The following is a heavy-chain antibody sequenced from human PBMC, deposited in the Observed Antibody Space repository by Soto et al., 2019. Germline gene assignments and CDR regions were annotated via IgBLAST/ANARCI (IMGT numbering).Heavy chain of an antibody. D-gene: IGHD3-10*01. V-gene: IGHV4-4*07. CDR2: ISTSGRS. CDR1: GGSISSYY. J-gene: IGHJ4*02. CDR3: AREIVAGSGICHY. Sequence: QLRESGPGLVKPSETLSLTCTVSGGSISSYYWSWIRQPAGKGLEWIGRISTSGRSNYNPSLKSRVTMSAQSSKKPFSLKLSSVTAADTAVYYCAREIVAGSGICHYWGQGTLVTVSS.